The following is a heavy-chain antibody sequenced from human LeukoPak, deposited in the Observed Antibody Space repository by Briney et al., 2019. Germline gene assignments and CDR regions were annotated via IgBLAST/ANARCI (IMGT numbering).Heavy chain of an antibody. V-gene: IGHV3-30-3*01. CDR3: ARLFGWGYSYGLDY. CDR1: GFSFSTYG. CDR2: ISYDGSNK. J-gene: IGHJ4*02. Sequence: GSPRLSCTASGFSFSTYGMHWVRQAPGKGLEWVALISYDGSNKYYAQSMKGRFTISRDNSKNTVYLQMSSLRPEDTAMYYCARLFGWGYSYGLDYWGQGTLVTVSS. D-gene: IGHD5-18*01.